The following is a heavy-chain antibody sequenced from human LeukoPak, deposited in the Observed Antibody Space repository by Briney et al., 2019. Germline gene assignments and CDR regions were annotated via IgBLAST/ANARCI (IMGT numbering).Heavy chain of an antibody. D-gene: IGHD3-22*01. CDR3: AGGIGGFYDSSGYYNY. V-gene: IGHV3-53*01. CDR2: IYSGVTT. J-gene: IGHJ4*02. CDR1: GFTVSSNY. Sequence: PGGSLRLSCAACGFTVSSNYMSWVRQAPGKGVEWVSVIYSGVTTYYGESVKGRFTISRDNSKNTLFLQMTSLKAEDTAVYYCAGGIGGFYDSSGYYNYWGQGNLVTVSS.